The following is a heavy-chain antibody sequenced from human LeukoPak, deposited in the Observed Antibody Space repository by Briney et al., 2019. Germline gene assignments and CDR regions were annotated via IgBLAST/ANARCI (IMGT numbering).Heavy chain of an antibody. CDR2: VKQDGSEK. CDR3: ARGPNSNWSGLDF. Sequence: GGSLRLSCAASGFTFSTYWMSWVRQAPGKGLEWVANVKQDGSEKYYVDSVKGRFTVSRDNAKNTLYLQVNNLRAEDTAVYYCARGPNSNWSGLDFWGQGTLLTVSS. CDR1: GFTFSTYW. J-gene: IGHJ4*02. D-gene: IGHD6-6*01. V-gene: IGHV3-7*01.